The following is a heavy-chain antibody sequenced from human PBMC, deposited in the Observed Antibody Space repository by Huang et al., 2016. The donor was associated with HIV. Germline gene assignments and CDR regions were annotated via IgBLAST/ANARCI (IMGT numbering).Heavy chain of an antibody. CDR1: GYTFTSYY. CDR3: ARTAKGYSSLWDY. D-gene: IGHD6-13*01. Sequence: QVPLVQSGAEVKKPGASVKVSCKASGYTFTSYYMHWVRHAPGQGLEWMGIINPGGGSKSNAQKFQGRVTMTRDTSTSTVYMELSILRSEDTAVYYCARTAKGYSSLWDYWGQGTLVTVSS. V-gene: IGHV1-46*01. J-gene: IGHJ4*02. CDR2: INPGGGSK.